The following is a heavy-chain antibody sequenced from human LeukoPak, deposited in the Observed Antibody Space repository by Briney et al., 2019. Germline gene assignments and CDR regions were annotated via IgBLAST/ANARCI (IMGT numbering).Heavy chain of an antibody. J-gene: IGHJ6*03. CDR3: ASPNPRIAARPYYYYYMDV. CDR1: GFSFSSYW. Sequence: PGGSLRLSCAASGFSFSSYWMHWVRQAPGKGPVWVSLISNDESTIIYADSVKGRFTISRDNAKNTLYLQMSSLRAEDTAVYYCASPNPRIAARPYYYYYMDVWGKGTTVTVSS. D-gene: IGHD6-6*01. V-gene: IGHV3-74*01. CDR2: ISNDESTI.